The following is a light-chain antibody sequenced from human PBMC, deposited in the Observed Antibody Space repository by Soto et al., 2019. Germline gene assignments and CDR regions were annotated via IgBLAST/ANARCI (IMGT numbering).Light chain of an antibody. CDR3: QTWDTGIQV. CDR1: SGHRSYA. J-gene: IGLJ3*02. Sequence: QSVLTQSPSASASLGASVKLTCTLSSGHRSYAIAWHQQQPEKGPRYLMYLNSDGSHSKGDGIPDRFSGSTSGAERYLTISSLQSEDEADYYCQTWDTGIQVFGGGTQLTVL. CDR2: LNSDGSH. V-gene: IGLV4-69*01.